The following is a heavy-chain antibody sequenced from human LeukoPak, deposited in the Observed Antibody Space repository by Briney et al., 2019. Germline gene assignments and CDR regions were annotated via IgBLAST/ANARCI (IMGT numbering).Heavy chain of an antibody. Sequence: TSETLSLTCTVSGGSISSYYWGWIRQPPGKGLEWIGSIYYSGSTYYNPSLKSRVTISVDTSKNQFSLKLSSVTAADTAVYYCARHGGSGGAFDIWGQGTMVTVSS. CDR3: ARHGGSGGAFDI. D-gene: IGHD3-16*01. CDR2: IYYSGST. CDR1: GGSISSYY. J-gene: IGHJ3*02. V-gene: IGHV4-39*01.